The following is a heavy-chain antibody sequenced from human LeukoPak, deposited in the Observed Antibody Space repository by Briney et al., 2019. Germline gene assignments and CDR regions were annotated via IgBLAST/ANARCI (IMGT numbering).Heavy chain of an antibody. Sequence: GGSLRLSCAASGFTFDDYAMHWVRQAPGKGPEWVSGISWNSGSIGYADSVKGRFTISRDNAKNSLYLQMNSLRAEDTALYYCAKDISGRGYYYYYYGMDVWGQGTTVTVSS. CDR3: AKDISGRGYYYYYYGMDV. J-gene: IGHJ6*02. V-gene: IGHV3-9*01. D-gene: IGHD6-19*01. CDR1: GFTFDDYA. CDR2: ISWNSGSI.